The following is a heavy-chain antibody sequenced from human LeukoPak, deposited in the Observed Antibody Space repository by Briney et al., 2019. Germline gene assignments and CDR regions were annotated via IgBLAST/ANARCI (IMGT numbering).Heavy chain of an antibody. CDR2: IYYRGTT. CDR1: GDSITSGSYY. J-gene: IGHJ4*02. Sequence: PSETLSLTCTVSGDSITSGSYYWGWVRQPPGKGLEWLGTIYYRGTTYYNPSLKSRVTISVDTSKNQFSLKLSSVTAADTAIYYCARMTGSAWELLIDSWGPGTLVTVSS. D-gene: IGHD1-26*01. CDR3: ARMTGSAWELLIDS. V-gene: IGHV4-39*07.